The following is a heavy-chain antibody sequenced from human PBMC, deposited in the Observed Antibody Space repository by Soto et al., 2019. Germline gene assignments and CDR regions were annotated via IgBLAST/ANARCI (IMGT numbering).Heavy chain of an antibody. D-gene: IGHD3-22*01. CDR3: ARSRTMIVVVNQMHWFDP. J-gene: IGHJ5*02. Sequence: GESLKISCKGSGYSFTSYWIGWVRQMPGKGLEWMGIIYPGDSDTRYSPSFQGQVTISADKSISTAYLQWSSLKASDTAMYYCARSRTMIVVVNQMHWFDPWGQGTLVTVSS. V-gene: IGHV5-51*01. CDR1: GYSFTSYW. CDR2: IYPGDSDT.